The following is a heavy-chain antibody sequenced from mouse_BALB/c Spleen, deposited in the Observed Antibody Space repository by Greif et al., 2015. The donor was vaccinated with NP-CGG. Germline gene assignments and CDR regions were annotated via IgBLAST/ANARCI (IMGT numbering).Heavy chain of an antibody. Sequence: EVKLVESGGGLVKPGGSLKLSCAASGFTFSDYYMYWVRQTPEKRLEWVATISDGGSYTYYPDSVKGRFTISRDNAKNNLYLQMSSLKSEDTAMYYCARDPLTGAYWGQGTLVTVSA. CDR2: ISDGGSYT. CDR3: ARDPLTGAY. CDR1: GFTFSDYY. J-gene: IGHJ3*01. V-gene: IGHV5-4*02.